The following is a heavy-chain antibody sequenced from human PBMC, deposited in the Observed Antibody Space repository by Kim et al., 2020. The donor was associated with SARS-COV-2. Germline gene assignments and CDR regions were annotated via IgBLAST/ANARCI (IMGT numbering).Heavy chain of an antibody. J-gene: IGHJ4*02. V-gene: IGHV3-74*01. CDR2: DGGIR. D-gene: IGHD3-3*01. CDR3: VRGSGYF. Sequence: DGGIRNYADSVKGRFTISRDNAKSTVYLQMSGLGVEDTAVYYGVRGSGYFWGQGTLVTVSS.